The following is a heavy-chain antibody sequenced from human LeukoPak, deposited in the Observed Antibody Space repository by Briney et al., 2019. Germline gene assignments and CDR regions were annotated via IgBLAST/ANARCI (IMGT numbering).Heavy chain of an antibody. CDR2: IESKTDGGTA. D-gene: IGHD6-13*01. CDR3: TTGGSWYDPGH. Sequence: GGSLRLSCAASGFTFNNAWMSWVRQAPGKGLEWVGRIESKTDGGTADYVAPVKGRFTISRDDAKNTVYLEMNSLKIEDTAVYFCTTGGSWYDPGHWGQGTLVTVSS. J-gene: IGHJ4*02. CDR1: GFTFNNAW. V-gene: IGHV3-15*04.